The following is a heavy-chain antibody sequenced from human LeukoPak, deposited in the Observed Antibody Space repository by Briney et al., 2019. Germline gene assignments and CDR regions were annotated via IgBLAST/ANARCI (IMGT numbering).Heavy chain of an antibody. V-gene: IGHV1-69*02. CDR3: ARSRDGYNNFDY. Sequence: SVKVSCKASGGTFSSYTISWVRQAPGQGLEWMGRIIPILGIANYAQKFQGRVTITADKSTSTADMELSSLRSEDTAVYYCARSRDGYNNFDYWGQGTLVTVSS. CDR2: IIPILGIA. CDR1: GGTFSSYT. D-gene: IGHD5-24*01. J-gene: IGHJ4*02.